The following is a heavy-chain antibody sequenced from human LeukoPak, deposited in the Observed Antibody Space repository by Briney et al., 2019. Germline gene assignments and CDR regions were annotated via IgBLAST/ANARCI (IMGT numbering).Heavy chain of an antibody. CDR2: IKQDGSEK. J-gene: IGHJ6*02. Sequence: GRSLRLSCAASGFTFSSYWMSWVRQAPGKGLEWVANIKQDGSEKYYVDSVKGRFTISRDNAKNSLYLQMNSLRAEDTAVYYCARDRKGSSGSYYYYYGMDVWGQGTTVTVSS. D-gene: IGHD1-26*01. V-gene: IGHV3-7*01. CDR1: GFTFSSYW. CDR3: ARDRKGSSGSYYYYYGMDV.